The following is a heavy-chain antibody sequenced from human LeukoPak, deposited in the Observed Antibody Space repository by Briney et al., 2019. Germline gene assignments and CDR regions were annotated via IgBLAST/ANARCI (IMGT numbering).Heavy chain of an antibody. J-gene: IGHJ4*02. D-gene: IGHD2-21*02. CDR1: GGSISSSSYY. Sequence: SETLSLTCTVSGGSISSSSYYWGWIRQPPGKGLEWIGSMYYSGMTYYNSSLKSRVTISVDTSKNQFSLRLSSVTAADTAVYYCARLPSNTAIFDYWGQGTLVTVSS. CDR3: ARLPSNTAIFDY. CDR2: MYYSGMT. V-gene: IGHV4-39*01.